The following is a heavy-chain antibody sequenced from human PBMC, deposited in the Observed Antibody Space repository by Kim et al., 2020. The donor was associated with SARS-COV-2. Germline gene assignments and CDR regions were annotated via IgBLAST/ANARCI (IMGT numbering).Heavy chain of an antibody. D-gene: IGHD4-17*01. CDR3: ARVAPTTVTPSYYGMDV. V-gene: IGHV3-74*01. CDR2: INSDGSST. J-gene: IGHJ6*02. Sequence: GGSLRLSCAASGFTFSSYWMHWVRQAPGKGLVWVSRINSDGSSTSYADSVKGRFTISRDNAKNTLYLQMNSLRAEDTAVYYCARVAPTTVTPSYYGMDVWGQGTTVTVSS. CDR1: GFTFSSYW.